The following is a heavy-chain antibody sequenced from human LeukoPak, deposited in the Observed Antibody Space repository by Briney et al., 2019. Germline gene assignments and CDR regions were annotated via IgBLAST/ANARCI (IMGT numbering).Heavy chain of an antibody. V-gene: IGHV3-30*02. D-gene: IGHD4-17*01. CDR1: GFTFISYS. CDR2: IRYDGSNK. Sequence: GGSLRLSCAASGFTFISYSIHWVRQAPGKGLEWVAFIRYDGSNKYYADSVKGRFTISRDNAKNSLYLQMNSLRAEDTAVYYCALGWGTDYGDYYFDYWGQGTLVTVSS. J-gene: IGHJ4*02. CDR3: ALGWGTDYGDYYFDY.